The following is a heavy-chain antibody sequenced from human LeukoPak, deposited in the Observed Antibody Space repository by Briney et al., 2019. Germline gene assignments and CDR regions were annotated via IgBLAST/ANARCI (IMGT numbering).Heavy chain of an antibody. CDR3: ARRVYYFYSTDV. CDR2: I. CDR1: GFTFSKYS. Sequence: GGSLRLSCVASGFTFSKYSMAWVRQAPGKGLEWVSYIYYADSMQGRFTISRDNAKNSLYLQINNLRAEDTAVYFCARRVYYFYSTDVWGKGTTVTVSS. V-gene: IGHV3-21*01. J-gene: IGHJ6*03.